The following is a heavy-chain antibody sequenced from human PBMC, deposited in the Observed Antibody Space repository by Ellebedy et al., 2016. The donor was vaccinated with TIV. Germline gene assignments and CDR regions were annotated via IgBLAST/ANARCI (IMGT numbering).Heavy chain of an antibody. CDR2: INPSGGST. Sequence: AASVKVSCKASGYTFTGYYMHWVRQAPGQGLEWMGWINPSGGSTSYAQKFQGRVTMTRDTSTSTVYMELSSLRSEDTAVYYCARGGYYDSSGYYYVGYWGQGTLVTVSS. V-gene: IGHV1-46*01. J-gene: IGHJ4*02. CDR3: ARGGYYDSSGYYYVGY. D-gene: IGHD3-22*01. CDR1: GYTFTGYY.